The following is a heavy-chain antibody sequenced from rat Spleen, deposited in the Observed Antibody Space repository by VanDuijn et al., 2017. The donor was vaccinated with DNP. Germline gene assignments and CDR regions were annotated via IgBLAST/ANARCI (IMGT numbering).Heavy chain of an antibody. CDR3: AIEADPLDY. Sequence: EVQLVESGGGPVQPGRSLKLSCVASGFIFSNYWMTWIRQAPGKGLEWVAYINYDGSSTYYRDSVKGRFTISRDNAKSTLYLQMDSLRSEDTATYYCAIEADPLDYWGQGVMVTVSS. CDR2: INYDGSST. J-gene: IGHJ2*01. V-gene: IGHV5-31*01. CDR1: GFIFSNYW.